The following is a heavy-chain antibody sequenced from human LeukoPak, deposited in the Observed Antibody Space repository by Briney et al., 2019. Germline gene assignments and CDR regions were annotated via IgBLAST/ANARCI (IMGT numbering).Heavy chain of an antibody. J-gene: IGHJ4*02. CDR1: GYNFTSYW. CDR3: ARVPRVRGVLGGFDY. CDR2: IYPGDSDT. V-gene: IGHV5-51*01. D-gene: IGHD3-10*01. Sequence: GESLKISCKDSGYNFTSYWIGWVRQMPGKGLDWMGIIYPGDSDTRYSPSFQGQVTMSADKSISTAYLQWSSLKASDTAMYYCARVPRVRGVLGGFDYWGQGTLVTVSS.